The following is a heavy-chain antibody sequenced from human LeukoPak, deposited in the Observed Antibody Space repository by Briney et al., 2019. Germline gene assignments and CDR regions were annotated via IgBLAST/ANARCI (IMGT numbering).Heavy chain of an antibody. CDR1: GFTFSSYG. CDR3: AREEGVVALYYYYGMDV. D-gene: IGHD2-2*01. Sequence: GRSLRLSCAASGFTFSSYGMHWVRQAPGKGLEWVAVIWYDGSNKYYADPVKGRFTISRDNSKNTLYLQMNSLRAEDTAVYYCAREEGVVALYYYYGMDVWGQGTTVTVSS. CDR2: IWYDGSNK. J-gene: IGHJ6*02. V-gene: IGHV3-33*01.